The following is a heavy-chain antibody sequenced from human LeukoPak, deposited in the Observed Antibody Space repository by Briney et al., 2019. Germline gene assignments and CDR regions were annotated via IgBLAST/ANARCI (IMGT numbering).Heavy chain of an antibody. J-gene: IGHJ5*02. V-gene: IGHV3-11*01. CDR2: ISSSGSTI. CDR3: ARGWYIVVPAARPDWFDP. CDR1: GFTFSDYY. Sequence: GGSLRLSCAASGFTFSDYYMSWIRQAPGKGLEWVSYISSSGSTIYYADSVKGRFTISRDNAKNSLYLQMNSLRAEDTAVYYCARGWYIVVPAARPDWFDPWGQGTLVTVAS. D-gene: IGHD2-2*01.